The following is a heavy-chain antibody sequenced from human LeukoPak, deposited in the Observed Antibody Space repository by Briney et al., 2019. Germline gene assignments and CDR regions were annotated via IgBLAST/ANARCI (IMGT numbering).Heavy chain of an antibody. CDR3: ASYDFWSGYYNWFDP. CDR1: GGSISSYY. CDR2: IYYSGST. J-gene: IGHJ5*02. Sequence: SETLSLTCTVSGGSISSYYWSWIRQPPGKGLEWIGYIYYSGSTNYNPSLKSRVTISVDTSKNQFSLKLSSVTAADTAVYYCASYDFWSGYYNWFDPWDQGTLVTVSS. V-gene: IGHV4-59*01. D-gene: IGHD3-3*01.